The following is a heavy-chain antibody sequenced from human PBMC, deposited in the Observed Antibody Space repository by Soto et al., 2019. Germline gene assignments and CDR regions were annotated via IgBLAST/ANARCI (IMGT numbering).Heavy chain of an antibody. CDR1: GGSFSDLY. V-gene: IGHV4-34*01. Sequence: SETLSLTCAVYGGSFSDLYWSWIRQPPGKGLEWIGEINHSGSTNYNPSLKSRVTISVDTSKNQFSLKLSSVTAADTAVYYCARVTVAAAGTVESSFDYWGQGTQVTVSS. D-gene: IGHD6-13*01. CDR3: ARVTVAAAGTVESSFDY. CDR2: INHSGST. J-gene: IGHJ4*02.